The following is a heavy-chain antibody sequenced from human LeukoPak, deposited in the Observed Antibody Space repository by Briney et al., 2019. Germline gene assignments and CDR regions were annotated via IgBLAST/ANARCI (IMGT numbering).Heavy chain of an antibody. V-gene: IGHV1-18*01. Sequence: VKVPCKASGYTFTSYGISWVRQAPGQGLEWMGWISAYNGNTNYAQKLQGRVTMTTDTSTSTAYMELRSLRSDDTAVYYCARVEAAAGTGWFDPWGQGTLVTVSS. CDR1: GYTFTSYG. CDR2: ISAYNGNT. J-gene: IGHJ5*02. D-gene: IGHD6-13*01. CDR3: ARVEAAAGTGWFDP.